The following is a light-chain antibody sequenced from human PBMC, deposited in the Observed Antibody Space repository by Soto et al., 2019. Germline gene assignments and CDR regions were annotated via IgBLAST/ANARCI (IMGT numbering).Light chain of an antibody. CDR1: QRVSRN. J-gene: IGKJ1*01. V-gene: IGKV3-20*01. Sequence: EIVMTQSPATLSVSPGERATLSCRASQRVSRNLAWYQQKPGQAPRLLIYDASTRATGIPDRFSGSGSGTDFTLTISRLEPEDFAVYYCQQYGNSPRWTFGQGTKVDIK. CDR2: DAS. CDR3: QQYGNSPRWT.